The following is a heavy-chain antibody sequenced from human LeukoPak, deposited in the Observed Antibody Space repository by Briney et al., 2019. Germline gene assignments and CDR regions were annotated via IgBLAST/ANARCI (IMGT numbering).Heavy chain of an antibody. J-gene: IGHJ4*02. Sequence: PGGSLRLSCAASGFTFSSYAMSWVRQAPGKGLEWVSAISGSGGSTYYADSVKGLFTISRDNSKNTLYLQMNSLRAEDTAVYYCAKGDHSSSWYDPFDYWGQGTLVTVSS. D-gene: IGHD6-13*01. CDR2: ISGSGGST. CDR1: GFTFSSYA. V-gene: IGHV3-23*01. CDR3: AKGDHSSSWYDPFDY.